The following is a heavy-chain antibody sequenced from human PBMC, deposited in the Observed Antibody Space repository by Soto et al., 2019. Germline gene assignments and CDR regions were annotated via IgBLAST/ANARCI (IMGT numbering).Heavy chain of an antibody. Sequence: QVQLQESGPGLVKPSQTLSLTCTVSGGSISSGDYYWSWIRQPPGKGLEWIGYIYYSGSTYYNPSLKGRVTLSVDTSKNQFSLKLSSVTAADPAVYYCAREERVLWFGEFGGFDYWGQGTLVTVSS. V-gene: IGHV4-30-4*01. CDR1: GGSISSGDYY. D-gene: IGHD3-10*01. J-gene: IGHJ4*02. CDR3: AREERVLWFGEFGGFDY. CDR2: IYYSGST.